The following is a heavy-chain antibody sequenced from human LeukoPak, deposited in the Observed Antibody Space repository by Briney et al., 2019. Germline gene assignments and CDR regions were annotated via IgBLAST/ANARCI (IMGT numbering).Heavy chain of an antibody. CDR2: ISSSSSYI. V-gene: IGHV3-21*04. Sequence: GGSLRLSCAASGFTFSSYSMNWLRQAPGKGLEWVSSISSSSSYIYYADSVKGRFTISRDNAKNSLYLQMNSLRAEDTAVYYCAKGGSYYYASSGYLPFDYWGQGTLVTVSS. CDR3: AKGGSYYYASSGYLPFDY. D-gene: IGHD3-22*01. CDR1: GFTFSSYS. J-gene: IGHJ4*02.